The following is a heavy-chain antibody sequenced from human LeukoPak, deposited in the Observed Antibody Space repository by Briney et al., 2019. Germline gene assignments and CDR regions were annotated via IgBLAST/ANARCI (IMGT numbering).Heavy chain of an antibody. J-gene: IGHJ4*02. CDR3: ARDPRSVTYYFGSGSPDK. CDR2: MWYDGTNR. V-gene: IGHV3-33*08. Sequence: GGSLRLSCAASGFTFSTYGVHWVRQAPGKGLEWVAVMWYDGTNRFYADSVKGRFTISRDNAKNSLYLQMDSLRADDTAVYYCARDPRSVTYYFGSGSPDKWGQGTLVTVSS. D-gene: IGHD3-10*01. CDR1: GFTFSTYG.